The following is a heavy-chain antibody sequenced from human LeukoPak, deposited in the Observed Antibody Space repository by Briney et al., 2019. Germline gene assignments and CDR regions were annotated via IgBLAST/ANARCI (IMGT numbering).Heavy chain of an antibody. V-gene: IGHV4-39*01. CDR1: GGSISSSSYY. CDR2: IYYSGST. D-gene: IGHD5-24*01. Sequence: SETLSLTCTVSGGSISSSSYYWGWIRQPPGKGLEWIGSIYYSGSTYYNPSLKSRVTISVDASKNQFSLKLSSVTAADTAVYYCASSRMGPATAFDIWGQGTMVTVSS. CDR3: ASSRMGPATAFDI. J-gene: IGHJ3*02.